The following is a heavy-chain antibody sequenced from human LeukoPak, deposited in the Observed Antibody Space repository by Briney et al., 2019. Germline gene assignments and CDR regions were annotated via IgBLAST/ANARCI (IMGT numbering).Heavy chain of an antibody. D-gene: IGHD3-3*02. CDR1: GGSFSGYY. J-gene: IGHJ3*02. Sequence: SETLSLTCAVYGGSFSGYYWSWIRQPPGKGLEWIGEINHSGSTNYNPSLKSRVTISVDTSKNQFSLNLSSVTAADTAVYYCARHFRYRRLAFDIWGQGTMVTVSS. CDR3: ARHFRYRRLAFDI. CDR2: INHSGST. V-gene: IGHV4-34*01.